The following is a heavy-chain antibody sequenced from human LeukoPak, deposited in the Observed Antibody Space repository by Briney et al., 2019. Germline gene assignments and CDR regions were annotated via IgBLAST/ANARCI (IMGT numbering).Heavy chain of an antibody. J-gene: IGHJ4*02. CDR1: GASISSNNW. CDR3: ARDVGARLPGF. V-gene: IGHV4-4*02. CDR2: IHHAGNS. D-gene: IGHD6-6*01. Sequence: PSETLFLTCAVSGASISSNNWWSWVRQTPGKGPEWIGEIHHAGNSNYNPSLKSRVTMSLDQSQNLISLKLTSVTAADTAIYYCARDVGARLPGFWGQGTLVTVSS.